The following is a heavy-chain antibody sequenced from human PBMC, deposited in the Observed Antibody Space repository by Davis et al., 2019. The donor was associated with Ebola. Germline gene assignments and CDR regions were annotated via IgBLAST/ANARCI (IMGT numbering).Heavy chain of an antibody. CDR3: ARGGHCSTSACYYFDY. D-gene: IGHD2-2*01. J-gene: IGHJ4*02. CDR2: IDYSGST. CDR1: GGSISTYY. Sequence: SETLSLTCTVSGGSISTYYWNWIRQPPGKGLEWIGYIDYSGSTNYNPSLQSRLTISVDTSKKQFSLRLNSVTAADTAVYYCARGGHCSTSACYYFDYWGQGTLVTVSS. V-gene: IGHV4-59*01.